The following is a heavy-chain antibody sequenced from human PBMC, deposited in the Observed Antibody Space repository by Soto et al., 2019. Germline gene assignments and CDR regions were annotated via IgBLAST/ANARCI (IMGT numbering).Heavy chain of an antibody. Sequence: QLQLQESGSGLVKPSQTLSLTCAVSGGSISSGGYPWSWIRQPPGKGLEWIGYIYHTGSTYYNPSRKSRVSTXXDXSXXQFSLKVSSVTAADTAVYDCARARYCSGGSCYSDYWGQGTLVTVSS. D-gene: IGHD2-15*01. V-gene: IGHV4-30-2*01. J-gene: IGHJ4*02. CDR2: IYHTGST. CDR3: ARARYCSGGSCYSDY. CDR1: GGSISSGGYP.